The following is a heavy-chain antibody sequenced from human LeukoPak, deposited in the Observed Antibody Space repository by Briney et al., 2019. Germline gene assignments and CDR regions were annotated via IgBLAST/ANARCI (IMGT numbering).Heavy chain of an antibody. CDR3: AREPRYCSSTSCYYYYGMDV. V-gene: IGHV1-69*13. D-gene: IGHD2-2*01. CDR1: GGTFSSYA. Sequence: ASVKVSCKASGGTFSSYAISWVRQAPGQGLEWMGGIIPIFGTANYAQKFQGRVTITADESTSTAYMELSSLRSEDTAVYYCAREPRYCSSTSCYYYYGMDVWGQGTTVTVSS. J-gene: IGHJ6*02. CDR2: IIPIFGTA.